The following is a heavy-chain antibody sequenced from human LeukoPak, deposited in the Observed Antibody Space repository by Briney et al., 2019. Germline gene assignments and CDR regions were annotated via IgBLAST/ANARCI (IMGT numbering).Heavy chain of an antibody. Sequence: ASVKVSCKASGYTFTVYYMHWVRQAPGQGLEGMGWINPNSGGTNYAQKFQGRVTITRDTSISTAYMELSRLRSDDTAVYYCAREVAIVVVPAATFQDYWGQGTLVTVSS. V-gene: IGHV1-2*02. J-gene: IGHJ4*02. CDR2: INPNSGGT. CDR1: GYTFTVYY. CDR3: AREVAIVVVPAATFQDY. D-gene: IGHD2-2*01.